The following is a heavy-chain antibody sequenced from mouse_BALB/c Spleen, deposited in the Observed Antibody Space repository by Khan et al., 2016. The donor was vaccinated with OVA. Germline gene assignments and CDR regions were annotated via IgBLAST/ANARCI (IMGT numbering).Heavy chain of an antibody. J-gene: IGHJ4*01. CDR1: GYSITSNYA. D-gene: IGHD1-1*01. CDR2: ISYSGST. Sequence: EVKLLESGPGLVKPSQSLSLTCTVTGYSITSNYAWNWIRQFPGNKLEWMGYISYSGSTSYNPSLKSRISITLDTSNNQFFLLLISLTTEDTSTYNCARGNYYGYAMDYWGQGTSVTVAS. CDR3: ARGNYYGYAMDY. V-gene: IGHV3-2*02.